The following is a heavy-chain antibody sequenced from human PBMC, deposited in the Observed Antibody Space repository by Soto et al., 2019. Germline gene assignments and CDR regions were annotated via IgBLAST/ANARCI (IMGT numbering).Heavy chain of an antibody. J-gene: IGHJ6*02. Sequence: QVQLVQSGAEVKKPGSSVKVSCKASGGTFSSYAISWVRQAPGQGLEWMGGIIPIFGTANYAPKFHGRVTITAHESTITAYMELRSRRSEDTAVYYCARTYYYDISGYYPPYYYYYYGMDVWGQGTTVTVSS. D-gene: IGHD3-22*01. CDR3: ARTYYYDISGYYPPYYYYYYGMDV. V-gene: IGHV1-69*01. CDR2: IIPIFGTA. CDR1: GGTFSSYA.